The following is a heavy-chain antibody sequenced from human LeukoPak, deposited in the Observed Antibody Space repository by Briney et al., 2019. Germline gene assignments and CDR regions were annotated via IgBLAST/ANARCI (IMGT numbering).Heavy chain of an antibody. J-gene: IGHJ4*02. Sequence: SETLSLTCTVSGGSISSSSYYRGWIRQPPGKGLEWIGSIYYSGSTYYNPSLKSRVTISVDTSKNQFSLKLSSVTAADTAVYYCARDLELPFDYWGQGTLVTVSS. CDR1: GGSISSSSYY. CDR3: ARDLELPFDY. V-gene: IGHV4-39*07. D-gene: IGHD1-7*01. CDR2: IYYSGST.